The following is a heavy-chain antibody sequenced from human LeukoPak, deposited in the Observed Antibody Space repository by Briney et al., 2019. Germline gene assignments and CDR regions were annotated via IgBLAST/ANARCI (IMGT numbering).Heavy chain of an antibody. CDR1: GDSISSSSYY. D-gene: IGHD3-10*01. CDR2: IYYSGST. CDR3: ASQGSIIRGNWFDP. J-gene: IGHJ5*02. Sequence: SETLSLTCTVSGDSISSSSYYWGWIRQPRGKGLEWIGSIYYSGSTYYNPSLKSRVTISVDTSKNQFSLKLSSVTAADTAVYYCASQGSIIRGNWFDPWGQGTLVTVSS. V-gene: IGHV4-39*01.